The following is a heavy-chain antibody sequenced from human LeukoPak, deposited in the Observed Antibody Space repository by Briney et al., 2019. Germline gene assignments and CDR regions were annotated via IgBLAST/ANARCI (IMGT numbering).Heavy chain of an antibody. V-gene: IGHV3-23*01. Sequence: PGGSLRLSCVASGFTFSTFAMYWLRQAPGKGLEWVSAIGADVGHTNYADSVRGRFTISRDNSRNTLYLQMTSLRTVDTATYFCAKSTDYWFYGMDVWGQGTTVTVSS. CDR2: IGADVGHT. D-gene: IGHD2-8*02. CDR1: GFTFSTFA. CDR3: AKSTDYWFYGMDV. J-gene: IGHJ6*02.